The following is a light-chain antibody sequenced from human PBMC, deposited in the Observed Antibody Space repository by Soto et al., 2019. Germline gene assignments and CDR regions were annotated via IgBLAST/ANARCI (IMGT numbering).Light chain of an antibody. Sequence: VIWMTQSPSLLSASTGDRVTSSCRISQGISSYLAWYQQKPGKAPELLIYAASTMQSGVPSRFSGSGSGTDFTLTISCLQSEDFATYYCQQYYSFLLYTFGQGTKLEIK. V-gene: IGKV1D-8*01. J-gene: IGKJ2*01. CDR3: QQYYSFLLYT. CDR2: AAS. CDR1: QGISSY.